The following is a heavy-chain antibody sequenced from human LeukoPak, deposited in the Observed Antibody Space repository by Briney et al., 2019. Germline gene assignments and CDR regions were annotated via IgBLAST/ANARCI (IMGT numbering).Heavy chain of an antibody. CDR2: IIPMFGIA. CDR1: GGTFSSYA. Sequence: SVKVSCKASGGTFSSYAISWVRQAPGQGLEWMGRIIPMFGIASYAQKFRDRATITADKSTSTAYMELRGLRTEDTAVYYCARWAGYCSSISCPYYLDFWGQGTLVTVSS. V-gene: IGHV1-69*04. D-gene: IGHD2-2*01. J-gene: IGHJ4*02. CDR3: ARWAGYCSSISCPYYLDF.